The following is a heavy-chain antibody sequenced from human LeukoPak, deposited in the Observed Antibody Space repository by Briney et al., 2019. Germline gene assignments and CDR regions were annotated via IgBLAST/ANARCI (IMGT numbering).Heavy chain of an antibody. D-gene: IGHD2-8*02. CDR1: GFTFSSYG. J-gene: IGHJ4*02. V-gene: IGHV3-30*19. CDR2: VSYDGNTK. Sequence: GGSLRLSCAASGFTFSSYGMHWVRQAPGKGLEWVAVVSYDGNTKYYADSVKGRFTISRDNSENTIYLQVSSLRADDTALYYCARDFLPGAPDFFDYWGQGTLVTVSS. CDR3: ARDFLPGAPDFFDY.